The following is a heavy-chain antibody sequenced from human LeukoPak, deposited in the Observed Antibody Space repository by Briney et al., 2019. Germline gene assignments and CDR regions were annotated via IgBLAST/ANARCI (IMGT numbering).Heavy chain of an antibody. CDR1: GGSLCGYY. V-gene: IGHV4-34*01. CDR3: ARGIAARRLLYYNGMDV. Sequence: SETLSLTCAVYGGSLCGYYWSWIRQPPGKGLEWVGEINHSGSTNYNPSLKSRVPISVDTSKNQFSLKPSSVTAADTAVYYCARGIAARRLLYYNGMDVWGQGTTVTVSS. D-gene: IGHD6-6*01. J-gene: IGHJ6*02. CDR2: INHSGST.